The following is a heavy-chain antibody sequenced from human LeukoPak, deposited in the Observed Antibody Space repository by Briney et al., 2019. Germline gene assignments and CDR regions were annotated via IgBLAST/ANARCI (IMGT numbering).Heavy chain of an antibody. J-gene: IGHJ6*03. Sequence: GGSLRLSCAASGFTFSSYAMSWVRQAPGKGLEWVSAISGSGGSTYYADSVKGRFTISRDNSKNTLYLQMNSLRAEDTAVYYCAKGIHSGYDFVYYYMDVSGKGTTVTASS. CDR3: AKGIHSGYDFVYYYMDV. V-gene: IGHV3-23*01. CDR1: GFTFSSYA. CDR2: ISGSGGST. D-gene: IGHD5-12*01.